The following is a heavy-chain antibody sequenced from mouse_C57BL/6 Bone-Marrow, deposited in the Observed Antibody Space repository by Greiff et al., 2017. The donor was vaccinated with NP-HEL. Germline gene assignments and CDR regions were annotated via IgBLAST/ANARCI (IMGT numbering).Heavy chain of an antibody. D-gene: IGHD1-1*01. CDR3: ARDGDLLLRSGDPAWFAY. Sequence: QVQLKQPGAELVKPGASVKMSCKASGYTFTSYWITWVKQRPGQGLEWIGDIYPGSGSTNYNEKFKSKATLNVDTSSSTTYMQLSSLTSEDSAVYYCARDGDLLLRSGDPAWFAYWGQGTLVTVSA. CDR1: GYTFTSYW. V-gene: IGHV1-55*01. J-gene: IGHJ3*01. CDR2: IYPGSGST.